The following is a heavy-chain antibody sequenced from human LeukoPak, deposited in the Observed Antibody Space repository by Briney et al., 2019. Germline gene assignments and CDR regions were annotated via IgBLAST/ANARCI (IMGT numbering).Heavy chain of an antibody. CDR2: IYYSETA. CDR3: ARVYYSSSYDYWYFDL. J-gene: IGHJ2*01. CDR1: GDSIRTYY. D-gene: IGHD6-13*01. V-gene: IGHV4-59*01. Sequence: SETLSLTCTVSGDSIRTYYWSWIRQPPGKGLEWVGYIYYSETANYNPSLKSRVTISVDTSKNQFSLKLTSVTAADTAVYYCARVYYSSSYDYWYFDLWGRGTLVTVSS.